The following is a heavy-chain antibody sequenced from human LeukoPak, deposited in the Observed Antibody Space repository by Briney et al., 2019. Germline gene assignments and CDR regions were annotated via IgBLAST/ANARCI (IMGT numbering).Heavy chain of an antibody. CDR3: ARGADGVSSNSRGWFDP. CDR1: GFTFRRYG. Sequence: GGSLRLSCAASGFTFRRYGMNWVRQAPGKGLEWVSSISTSSSYIYYADSVKGRFTISRDNARNSLYLQMNTLRAEDTAVYSCARGADGVSSNSRGWFDPWGQGTLVTVSS. D-gene: IGHD2-15*01. J-gene: IGHJ5*02. CDR2: ISTSSSYI. V-gene: IGHV3-21*01.